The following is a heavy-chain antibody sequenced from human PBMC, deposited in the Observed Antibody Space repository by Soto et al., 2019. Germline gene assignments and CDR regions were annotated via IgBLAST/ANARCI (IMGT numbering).Heavy chain of an antibody. CDR2: IRNQTYSGTT. CDR3: TRAESPAVAYFFDY. Sequence: GGSLRLSCTVCGFTFGNYAINWFRQAPGKGLEWVGLIRNQTYSGTTEYAASMNGRFTISRDDSNSIAYLQMNSLKTEDSAVYYCTRAESPAVAYFFDYWGQGTLVTVSS. V-gene: IGHV3-49*03. J-gene: IGHJ4*02. D-gene: IGHD2-15*01. CDR1: GFTFGNYA.